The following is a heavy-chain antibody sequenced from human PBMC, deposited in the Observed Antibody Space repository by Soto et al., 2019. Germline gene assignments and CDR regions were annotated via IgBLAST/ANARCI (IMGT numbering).Heavy chain of an antibody. CDR1: GGSISSSRYY. CDR3: ASGYDDDQYYYYYYMDG. V-gene: IGHV4-39*01. Sequence: SETLSLTCTVSGGSISSSRYYWGWIRQPPGKGLEWIGSIYNSGSTYYNPSLKSRVTISVDTSKNQFSLKLSSVTAADTAVYYCASGYDDDQYYYYYYMDGWGKGTTVTVSS. D-gene: IGHD5-12*01. J-gene: IGHJ6*03. CDR2: IYNSGST.